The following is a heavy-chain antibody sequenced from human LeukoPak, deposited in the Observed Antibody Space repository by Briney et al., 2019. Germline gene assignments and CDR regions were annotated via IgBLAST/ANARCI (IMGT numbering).Heavy chain of an antibody. CDR2: ISYDGNSK. CDR3: AKDKRAYYGGNSYYYYGMDV. Sequence: GGSLRLSCAGSGFTFSSFPMHWVRQAPGKGLEWLAVISYDGNSKYYADSVKGRYTISRDNPKNTLYLQFDSLETEDTAVYHCAKDKRAYYGGNSYYYYGMDVWGQGTTVAVSS. V-gene: IGHV3-30*18. CDR1: GFTFSSFP. D-gene: IGHD4-23*01. J-gene: IGHJ6*02.